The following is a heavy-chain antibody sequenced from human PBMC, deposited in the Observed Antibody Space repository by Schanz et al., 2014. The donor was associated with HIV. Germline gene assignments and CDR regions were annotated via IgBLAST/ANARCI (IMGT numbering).Heavy chain of an antibody. CDR3: ARDTNFGLDV. Sequence: QVQLVQSGAEVKEPGASVKVSCKPYGYIFTGHLMHWVRQAPGKGLEWMGWINPNSGATDSAQKFQGRVTMTRDTSISTAFMELSSLRSDDTAVYYCARDTNFGLDVWGQGTTVTVSS. V-gene: IGHV1-2*02. CDR2: INPNSGAT. J-gene: IGHJ6*02. D-gene: IGHD2-8*01. CDR1: GYIFTGHL.